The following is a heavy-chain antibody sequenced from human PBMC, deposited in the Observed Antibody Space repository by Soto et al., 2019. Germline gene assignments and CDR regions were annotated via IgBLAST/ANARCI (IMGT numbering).Heavy chain of an antibody. CDR3: ARDRRAYLLKTGTINWFDP. CDR2: IKSKTDGGTT. CDR1: GFTFSNAW. Sequence: GGSLRLSCAASGFTFSNAWMSWVRQAPGKGLEWVGRIKSKTDGGTTDYAAPVKGRFTISRDDSKNTLYLQMNSLKTEDTAVYYCARDRRAYLLKTGTINWFDPWGQGTLVTVSS. D-gene: IGHD1-7*01. J-gene: IGHJ5*02. V-gene: IGHV3-15*01.